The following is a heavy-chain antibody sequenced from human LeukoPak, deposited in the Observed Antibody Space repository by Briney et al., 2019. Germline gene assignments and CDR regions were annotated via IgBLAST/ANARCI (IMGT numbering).Heavy chain of an antibody. CDR2: ISSSGSTI. CDR3: ARIGYCSGGSCYSLGLFDY. J-gene: IGHJ4*02. Sequence: GGSLRLSCAASGFTFSSYVMNWVRQAPGKGLEWVSYISSSGSTIYYADSVKGRFTISRDNAKNSLYLQINSLRAEDTAVYYCARIGYCSGGSCYSLGLFDYWGQGTLVTVSS. CDR1: GFTFSSYV. V-gene: IGHV3-48*03. D-gene: IGHD2-15*01.